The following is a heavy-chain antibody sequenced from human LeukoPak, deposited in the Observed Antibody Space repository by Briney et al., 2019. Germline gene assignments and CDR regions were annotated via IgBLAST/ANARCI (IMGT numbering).Heavy chain of an antibody. J-gene: IGHJ4*02. CDR2: MNPKSGNT. CDR3: ARVDGSVDY. CDR1: GYTFTNYD. V-gene: IGHV1-8*03. Sequence: ASVKVSCKASGYTFTNYDINLVRQATGQGLECMGWMNPKSGNTGYAQKFQGRVTITRNTSRNTAYMELSSLRSEDTAVYYCARVDGSVDYWGQGTLVTVSS. D-gene: IGHD5-24*01.